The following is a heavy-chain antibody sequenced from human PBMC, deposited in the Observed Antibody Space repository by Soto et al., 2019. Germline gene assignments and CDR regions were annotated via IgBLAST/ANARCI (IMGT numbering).Heavy chain of an antibody. CDR1: GGSISSGDYY. V-gene: IGHV4-30-4*01. CDR3: ASTLRWSFRGSLDY. Sequence: QVQLQESGPGLVKPSQTLSLTCTVSGGSISSGDYYWSWIRQPPGKGLEWIGYIYYSGSTYYNPSRERRVTISVDTSKNQFSLKLSSVTAADTAVYYCASTLRWSFRGSLDYWGQGTLVTVSS. D-gene: IGHD3-16*02. CDR2: IYYSGST. J-gene: IGHJ4*02.